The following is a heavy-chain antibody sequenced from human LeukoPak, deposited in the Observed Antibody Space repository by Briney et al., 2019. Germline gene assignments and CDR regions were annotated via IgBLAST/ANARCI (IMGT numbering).Heavy chain of an antibody. CDR3: ARAFGSLPDDY. V-gene: IGHV3-53*01. CDR1: GFTVSSNY. Sequence: GGSLRLSCAASGFTVSSNYMSWVRQAPGKGLEWVSVIYSGGTTYYADSVKGRFTISRDNSKNTLYLQMNSLRGEDTAVYYCARAFGSLPDDYWGQGTLVTVSS. J-gene: IGHJ4*02. D-gene: IGHD1-14*01. CDR2: IYSGGTT.